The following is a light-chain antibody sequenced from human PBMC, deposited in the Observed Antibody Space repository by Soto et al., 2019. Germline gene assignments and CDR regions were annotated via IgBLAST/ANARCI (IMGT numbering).Light chain of an antibody. CDR2: AAS. Sequence: DIPMTQSPSSLSASVGDRVTITCRASQSISSYLNWYQQKPGKAPKLLIYAASSLQSGVPSRFSGSGSGTDFTLTISSLQPEDFATYYCQQSYSTPDFTFGPGTKVDIK. J-gene: IGKJ3*01. CDR3: QQSYSTPDFT. CDR1: QSISSY. V-gene: IGKV1-39*01.